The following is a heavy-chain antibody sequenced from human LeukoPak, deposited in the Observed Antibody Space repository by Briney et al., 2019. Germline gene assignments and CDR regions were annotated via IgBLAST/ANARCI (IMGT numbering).Heavy chain of an antibody. J-gene: IGHJ6*02. V-gene: IGHV4-30-4*01. CDR1: GGSISSGDYY. CDR2: IYYSGST. Sequence: SETLSLTCTVSGGSISSGDYYWSWIRQPPGKGLEWIGYIYYSGSTYYNPSLKSRVTISVDTSKNQFSLKLSSVTAADTAVYYRARDRYYYGMDVWGQGTTVTVSS. CDR3: ARDRYYYGMDV.